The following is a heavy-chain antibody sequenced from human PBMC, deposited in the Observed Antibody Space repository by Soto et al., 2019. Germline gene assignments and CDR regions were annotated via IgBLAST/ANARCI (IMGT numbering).Heavy chain of an antibody. CDR3: AKDSQSVSVSSARVYGMDV. J-gene: IGHJ6*02. V-gene: IGHV3-23*01. D-gene: IGHD2-15*01. CDR1: GFTFRSYA. CDR2: LSDSGGHT. Sequence: GGSLRLSCAGSGFTFRSYAMTWVRQAPGKGLEWVSTLSDSGGHTYYADSVKGRFTISRDNPKNTLYLQMNSLRAEDTAVYYCAKDSQSVSVSSARVYGMDVWGQGTTVTVSS.